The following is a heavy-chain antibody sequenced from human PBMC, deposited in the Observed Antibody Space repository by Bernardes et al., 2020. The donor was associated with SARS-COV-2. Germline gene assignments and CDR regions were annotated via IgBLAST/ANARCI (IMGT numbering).Heavy chain of an antibody. J-gene: IGHJ4*02. CDR2: ISGSGHTL. D-gene: IGHD1-26*01. CDR3: AREGPSGKYLGGYDY. Sequence: GGSLRLSCAASGFTFSNYEMNWVRQAPGKGLQWVSYISGSGHTLYYADSVKGRFIISRDNAKNSLYLQMNGLRAEDTAVYYCAREGPSGKYLGGYDYWGQGTLVTVSS. CDR1: GFTFSNYE. V-gene: IGHV3-48*03.